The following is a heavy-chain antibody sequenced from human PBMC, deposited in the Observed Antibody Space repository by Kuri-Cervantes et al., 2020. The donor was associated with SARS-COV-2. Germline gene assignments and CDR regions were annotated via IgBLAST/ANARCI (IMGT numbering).Heavy chain of an antibody. Sequence: SVKVSCKASGGTFGSYGFSWVRQAPGQGLEWMGRIIPFFGTANYAQKFQDRGTITADKSTSTAYMELSSLRSEDTAVYYCAREKGENYYYYYYMDVWGKGTTVTVSS. CDR3: AREKGENYYYYYYMDV. CDR2: IIPFFGTA. J-gene: IGHJ6*03. V-gene: IGHV1-69*06. CDR1: GGTFGSYG.